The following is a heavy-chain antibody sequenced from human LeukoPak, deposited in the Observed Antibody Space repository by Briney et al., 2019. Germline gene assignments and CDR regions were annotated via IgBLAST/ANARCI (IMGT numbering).Heavy chain of an antibody. CDR2: IHHNGAS. V-gene: IGHV4-59*08. CDR3: ARYTASGGYVASFYDP. CDR1: GDSISDFY. J-gene: IGHJ5*02. D-gene: IGHD2/OR15-2a*01. Sequence: SETLSLTCTVSGDSISDFYWSWVRQPPNKGLEWIGFIHHNGASNYKASLRSRATIAIDTPKNQSSLRLSSVTAADTAFYYCARYTASGGYVASFYDPWGQGILVTVSS.